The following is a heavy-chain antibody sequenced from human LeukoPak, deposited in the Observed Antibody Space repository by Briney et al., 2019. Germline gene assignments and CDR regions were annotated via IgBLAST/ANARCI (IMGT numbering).Heavy chain of an antibody. CDR2: IKQDGSEK. CDR1: GFTFSSYW. Sequence: GGSLRLSCAAPGFTFSSYWMSWVRQAPGKGLEWVANIKQDGSEKYYVDSVKGRFTISRDNAKNSLYLQMNSLRAEDTAVYYCARVTGGWYPKNFDYWGQGTLVTVSS. V-gene: IGHV3-7*01. J-gene: IGHJ4*02. D-gene: IGHD6-19*01. CDR3: ARVTGGWYPKNFDY.